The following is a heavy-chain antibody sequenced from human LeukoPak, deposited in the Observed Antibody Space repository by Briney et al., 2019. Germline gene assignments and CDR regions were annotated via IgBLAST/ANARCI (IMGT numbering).Heavy chain of an antibody. D-gene: IGHD2/OR15-2a*01. Sequence: PGGSLRLSCAASGFTFSSYAMSWVRQAPGKGLEWVSVIYSGGSTYYADSVKGRFTISRDNSKNTLYLQMNSLRAEDTAVYYCARSPRNRHFDYWGQGTLVTVSS. CDR2: IYSGGST. CDR1: GFTFSSYA. CDR3: ARSPRNRHFDY. V-gene: IGHV3-66*02. J-gene: IGHJ4*02.